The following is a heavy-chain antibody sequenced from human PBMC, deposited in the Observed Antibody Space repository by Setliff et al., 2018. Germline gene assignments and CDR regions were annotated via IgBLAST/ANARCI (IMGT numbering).Heavy chain of an antibody. CDR2: IFYSDTA. D-gene: IGHD1-1*01. J-gene: IGHJ4*02. CDR3: AKGGGRYHSDS. CDR1: GGSIGPHY. Sequence: SETLSLTCTVSGGSIGPHYWSWIRQAPGKGLEWIGHIFYSDTAKYNPSLKSRVTISIDKSNNQFSLKLTSMTAADTAVYYCAKGGGRYHSDSWGQGILVTVSS. V-gene: IGHV4-59*11.